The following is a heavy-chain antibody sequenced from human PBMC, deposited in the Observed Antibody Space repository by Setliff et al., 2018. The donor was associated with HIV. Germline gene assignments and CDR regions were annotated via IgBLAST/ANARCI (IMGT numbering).Heavy chain of an antibody. Sequence: ASVKVSCKASGYTFTTCDITWVRQAPGQGLEWLGWISPYNGHTDFAQKFQGRVTMTTDTATSTAYVEVRSLRSDDTAVYYCARTDYGGNSGGNYFDYWGQGSLVTVSS. V-gene: IGHV1-18*01. CDR2: ISPYNGHT. CDR3: ARTDYGGNSGGNYFDY. D-gene: IGHD4-17*01. CDR1: GYTFTTCD. J-gene: IGHJ4*02.